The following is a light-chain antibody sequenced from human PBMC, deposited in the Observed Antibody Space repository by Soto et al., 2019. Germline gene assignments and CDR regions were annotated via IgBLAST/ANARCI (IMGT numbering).Light chain of an antibody. CDR1: TSDVGSHNF. CDR2: EVT. V-gene: IGLV2-14*01. CDR3: SSFTNSILV. Sequence: QSALTQPASVSGSPGQSITISCTGTTSDVGSHNFVSWYQQLPGKAPKLLIYEVTNRPSGTSNRFSGSKSGNTASLTISGVQAEDEADYYCSSFTNSILVFGGGTQLTVL. J-gene: IGLJ3*02.